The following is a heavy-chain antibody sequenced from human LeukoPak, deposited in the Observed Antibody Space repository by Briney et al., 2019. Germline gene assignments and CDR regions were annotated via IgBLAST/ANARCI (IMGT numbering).Heavy chain of an antibody. CDR3: VRSARDCSSTSCRFDP. J-gene: IGHJ5*02. D-gene: IGHD2-2*01. CDR2: IWYDGSNK. Sequence: GRSLRLSCAASGFSFSSYGMHWVRQAPGKGLGWVAVIWYDGSNKYYVDSVKGRFTISRDNSKNTLYLQMNSLRAEDTAVYYCVRSARDCSSTSCRFDPWGQGTLVTVSS. V-gene: IGHV3-33*01. CDR1: GFSFSSYG.